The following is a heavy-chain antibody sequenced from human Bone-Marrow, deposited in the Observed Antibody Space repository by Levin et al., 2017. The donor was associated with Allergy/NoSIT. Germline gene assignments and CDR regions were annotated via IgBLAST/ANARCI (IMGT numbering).Heavy chain of an antibody. V-gene: IGHV3-7*01. D-gene: IGHD3-10*01. CDR3: ASQSPLYGYFYY. CDR2: IKQDGSER. J-gene: IGHJ4*02. CDR1: GFTFSSSW. Sequence: SCAASGFTFSSSWMSWVRQAPGKGLEWVANIKQDGSERYYVDSVKGRFTISRGNAKNSLYLQMNSLRAEDTAVYYCASQSPLYGYFYYWGQGTLVTVSS.